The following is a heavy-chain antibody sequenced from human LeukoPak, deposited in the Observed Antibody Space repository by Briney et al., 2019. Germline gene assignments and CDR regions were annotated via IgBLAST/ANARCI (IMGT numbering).Heavy chain of an antibody. CDR1: GGSFSGYY. D-gene: IGHD4-17*01. V-gene: IGHV4-34*01. J-gene: IGHJ3*02. Sequence: SETLSLTCAVYGGSFSGYYWSWIRQPPGKGLEWIGELNHSGSTNYNPSLKSRVTISVDTSKNQFSLKLSSVTAADTAVYYCATHDDYGDDPQELDAFDIWGQGTMVTVSS. CDR3: ATHDDYGDDPQELDAFDI. CDR2: LNHSGST.